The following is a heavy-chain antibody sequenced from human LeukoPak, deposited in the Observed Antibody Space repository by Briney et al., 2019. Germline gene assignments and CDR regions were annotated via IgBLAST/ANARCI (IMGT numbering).Heavy chain of an antibody. V-gene: IGHV3-74*01. CDR3: ARDLSGYSDY. CDR2: ISDADGSIT. D-gene: IGHD2-15*01. J-gene: IGHJ4*02. Sequence: GGSLRLSCAASGFTLSSYWLHWLRQAPGKGLVWVSRISDADGSITDYADSVRGRFTISRDTAKNTLYLEMNSLGAEDTAVYYCARDLSGYSDYWGQGTLVTVSS. CDR1: GFTLSSYW.